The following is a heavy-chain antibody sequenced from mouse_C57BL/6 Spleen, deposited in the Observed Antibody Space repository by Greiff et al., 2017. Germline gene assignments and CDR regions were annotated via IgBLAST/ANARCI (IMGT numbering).Heavy chain of an antibody. CDR1: GFTFSDYG. CDR3: AREYGYDNYAMDY. J-gene: IGHJ4*01. D-gene: IGHD2-2*01. Sequence: EVHLVESGGGLVKPGGSLKLSCAASGFTFSDYGMHWVRQAPEKGLEWVAYISSGSSTIYYADTVKGRFTISRDNAKNTLFLQMTSLRSEDTAMYYCAREYGYDNYAMDYWGQGTSVTVSS. V-gene: IGHV5-17*01. CDR2: ISSGSSTI.